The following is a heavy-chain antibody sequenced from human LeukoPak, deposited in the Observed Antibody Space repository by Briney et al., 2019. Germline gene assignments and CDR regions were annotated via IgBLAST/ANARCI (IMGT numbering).Heavy chain of an antibody. Sequence: GGSLRLSCAASGFTFSDYYMSWIRQAPGKGLEWVSYISSSGSTKYYADSVKGRFTISRDNAKNSYRQMNSLRAEDTAVYYCARDGHAYGRGSPHYWGQGTLVTVSS. CDR1: GFTFSDYY. V-gene: IGHV3-11*01. D-gene: IGHD3-10*01. CDR3: ARDGHAYGRGSPHY. J-gene: IGHJ4*02. CDR2: ISSSGSTK.